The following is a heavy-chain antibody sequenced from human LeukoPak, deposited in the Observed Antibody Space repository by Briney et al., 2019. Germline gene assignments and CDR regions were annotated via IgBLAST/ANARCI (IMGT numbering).Heavy chain of an antibody. J-gene: IGHJ4*02. Sequence: SETLSLTCTVSGGSISNYYWSWIRQPPGKGLEWIGYIYYSGSTNYNPSLRSRVTISVDTSKNQFSLKLSSVTAADTAVYYCARQGDTAMINFDYWGQGTLVTVSS. V-gene: IGHV4-59*08. CDR3: ARQGDTAMINFDY. CDR2: IYYSGST. CDR1: GGSISNYY. D-gene: IGHD5-18*01.